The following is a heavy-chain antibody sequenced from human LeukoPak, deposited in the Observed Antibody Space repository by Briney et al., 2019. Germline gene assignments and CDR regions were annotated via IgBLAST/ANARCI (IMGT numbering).Heavy chain of an antibody. D-gene: IGHD3-3*01. J-gene: IGHJ3*02. CDR1: GYTFTSYA. CDR3: ARTLYDFWSGYHPVDAFDI. CDR2: INAGNGNT. Sequence: GASVKVSCKASGYTFTSYAMHWVRQAPGQRLEWMGWINAGNGNTKYSQKFRGRVTITRDTSASTAYMELSSLRSEDTAVYYCARTLYDFWSGYHPVDAFDIWGQGTMVTVSS. V-gene: IGHV1-3*01.